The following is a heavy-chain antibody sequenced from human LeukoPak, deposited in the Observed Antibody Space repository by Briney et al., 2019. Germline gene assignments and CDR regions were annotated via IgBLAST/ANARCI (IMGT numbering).Heavy chain of an antibody. CDR1: GYTFTNYD. Sequence: ASVKVSCKASGYTFTNYDIYWVRQATGQGLEWMGWMNPNSGNTGYAQKFQGRVTITRDTSINTAYMELSSLRSEDTAVYYCARRIAALDYWGQGTLVTVSS. CDR2: MNPNSGNT. D-gene: IGHD6-6*01. J-gene: IGHJ4*02. V-gene: IGHV1-8*03. CDR3: ARRIAALDY.